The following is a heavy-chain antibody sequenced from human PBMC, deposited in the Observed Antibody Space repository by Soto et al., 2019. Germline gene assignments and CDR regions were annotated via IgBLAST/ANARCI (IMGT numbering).Heavy chain of an antibody. V-gene: IGHV3-48*01. Sequence: GSLRLSCAASGFTFSSYSMNWVRQAPGKGLEWVSYISSSSNTIFYADSMKGRFTISRDNSKDTLYLQINSLRAEDTAVYYCANPIPKTGTTFGFWGQGTLVTVSS. J-gene: IGHJ4*02. CDR1: GFTFSSYS. D-gene: IGHD1-1*01. CDR2: ISSSSNTI. CDR3: ANPIPKTGTTFGF.